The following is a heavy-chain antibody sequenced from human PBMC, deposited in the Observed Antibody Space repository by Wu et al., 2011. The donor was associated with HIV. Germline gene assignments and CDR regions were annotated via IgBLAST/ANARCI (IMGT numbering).Heavy chain of an antibody. CDR1: GNTFSGYA. Sequence: QVQLVQSGAEVKKPGSSVKVSCKASGNTFSGYAVSWVRQAPGQGLEWMGWINPDSGGTNYAQKFQGRVTMTRDTSITTAYMELSRLRSDDTAVYYCARGTDSHYYYYYYMDVWGKGTTVTVSS. V-gene: IGHV1-2*02. J-gene: IGHJ6*03. CDR3: ARGTDSHYYYYYYMDV. CDR2: INPDSGGT. D-gene: IGHD3-22*01.